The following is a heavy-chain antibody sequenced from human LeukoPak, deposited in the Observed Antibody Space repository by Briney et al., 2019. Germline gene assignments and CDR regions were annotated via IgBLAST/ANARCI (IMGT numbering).Heavy chain of an antibody. CDR1: GGTFSSYG. CDR2: ISAYNGNT. J-gene: IGHJ3*02. D-gene: IGHD3-22*01. Sequence: VASVKVSCKASGGTFSSYGISWVRQAPGQGLEWMGWISAYNGNTNYAQKLQGRVTMTTDTSTSTAYMELRSLRSDDTAVYYCARDPLGVGGDYYDSSGDAFDIWGQGTMVTVSS. V-gene: IGHV1-18*01. CDR3: ARDPLGVGGDYYDSSGDAFDI.